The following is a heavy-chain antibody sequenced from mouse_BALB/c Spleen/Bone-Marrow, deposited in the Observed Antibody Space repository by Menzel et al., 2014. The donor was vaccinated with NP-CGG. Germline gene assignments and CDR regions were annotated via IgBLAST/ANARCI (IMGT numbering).Heavy chain of an antibody. V-gene: IGHV1-82*01. Sequence: QVQLKESGPELVKPGASVKISCKAPGYAFSSSWMNWVKQRPGQGLEWIGRIYPGDGDTNYNGKFKGKATLTADKSSSTAYMQLSSLTSVDSAVYFSARGRDWDAWFAYWGQGTLVTVSA. CDR2: IYPGDGDT. D-gene: IGHD4-1*01. CDR3: ARGRDWDAWFAY. J-gene: IGHJ3*01. CDR1: GYAFSSSW.